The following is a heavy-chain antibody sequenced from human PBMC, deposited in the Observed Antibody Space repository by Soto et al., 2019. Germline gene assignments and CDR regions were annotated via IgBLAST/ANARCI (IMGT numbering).Heavy chain of an antibody. D-gene: IGHD4-4*01. CDR2: IYWNDDK. CDR1: GFSLSTSGVG. V-gene: IGHV2-5*01. CDR3: ARYSNYGYYYYYGMDV. J-gene: IGHJ6*02. Sequence: SGPTLVNPTQTLTLTCTFSGFSLSTSGVGVGWIRQPPGKALEWLALIYWNDDKRYSPSLKSRLTITKDTSKNQVVLTMTNMDPVDTATYYSARYSNYGYYYYYGMDVWGQGTSVTSSS.